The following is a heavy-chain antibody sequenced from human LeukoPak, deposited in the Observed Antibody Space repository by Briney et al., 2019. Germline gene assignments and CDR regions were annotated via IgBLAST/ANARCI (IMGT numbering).Heavy chain of an antibody. J-gene: IGHJ3*02. D-gene: IGHD3-10*01. CDR1: GYTFTSYY. Sequence: ASVKVSCKASGYTFTSYYMHWVRQAPGQGLEWMGIINPSGGSTSYAQKFQGRVTMTRGTSTSTVYMELSSLRSEDTAVYYCARDLEGWFGESSDAFDIWGQGTMVTVSS. CDR3: ARDLEGWFGESSDAFDI. V-gene: IGHV1-46*01. CDR2: INPSGGST.